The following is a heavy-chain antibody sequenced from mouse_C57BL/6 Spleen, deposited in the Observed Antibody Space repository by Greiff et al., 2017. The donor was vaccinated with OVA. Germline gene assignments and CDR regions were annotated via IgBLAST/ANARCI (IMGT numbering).Heavy chain of an antibody. CDR2: IYPGDGDT. CDR3: ARNYGSSYRYAMDY. V-gene: IGHV1-82*01. D-gene: IGHD1-1*01. J-gene: IGHJ4*01. CDR1: GYAFSSSW. Sequence: QVQLKESGPELVKPGASVKISCKASGYAFSSSWMNWVKQRPGKGLEWIGRIYPGDGDTNYNGKFKGKATLTADKSSSTAYMQLSSLTSEDSAVYFCARNYGSSYRYAMDYWGQGTSVTVSS.